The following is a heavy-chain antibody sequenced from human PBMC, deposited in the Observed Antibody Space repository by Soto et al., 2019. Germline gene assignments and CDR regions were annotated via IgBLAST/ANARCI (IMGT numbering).Heavy chain of an antibody. D-gene: IGHD3-9*01. Sequence: SETLSLTCTVSGGSISSYYWSWIRQPPGKGLEWIGYIYYSGSTNYNPSLKSRVTISVDTSKNQFSLKLSSVTAADTAVYYCARGPLRYFDQPYYFDYWGQGTLVTVSS. CDR2: IYYSGST. CDR3: ARGPLRYFDQPYYFDY. J-gene: IGHJ4*02. V-gene: IGHV4-59*01. CDR1: GGSISSYY.